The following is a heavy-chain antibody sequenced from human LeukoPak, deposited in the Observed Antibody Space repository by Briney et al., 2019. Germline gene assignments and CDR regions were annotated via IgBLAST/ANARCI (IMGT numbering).Heavy chain of an antibody. CDR2: TWSDGRSE. D-gene: IGHD3-16*02. J-gene: IGHJ4*02. V-gene: IGHV3-30*02. CDR1: GVSLSSHG. CDR3: AKSLYGGCDY. Sequence: QAGGSLRLSCVVSGVSLSSHGMHWVRQAPGKGLEWLTFTWSDGRSEYYADSVKGRFTIFRDNSKNTVYLQMNSLRVEDTAVYYCAKSLYGGCDYWGQGTVVTVSS.